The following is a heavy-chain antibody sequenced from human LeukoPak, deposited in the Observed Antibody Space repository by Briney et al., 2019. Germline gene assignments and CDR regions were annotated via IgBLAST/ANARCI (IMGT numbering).Heavy chain of an antibody. CDR2: IYYSGST. CDR1: GGSISSYY. V-gene: IGHV4-59*01. CDR3: VRVDSNIWSLYYYYYMDV. J-gene: IGHJ6*03. D-gene: IGHD6-13*01. Sequence: TSETLFLTCTVSGGSISSYYWSWIRKPPGKGLEWIGYIYYSGSTNYNTSLKSRVTISVDTSKNQFSLKLTSVTAADTAVYYCVRVDSNIWSLYYYYYMDVWGKGTTVTVSS.